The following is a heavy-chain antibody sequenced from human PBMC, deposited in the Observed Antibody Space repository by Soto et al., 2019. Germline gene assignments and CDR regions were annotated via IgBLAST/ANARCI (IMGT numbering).Heavy chain of an antibody. V-gene: IGHV4-34*01. J-gene: IGHJ5*02. D-gene: IGHD3-3*01. CDR2: INHSGVT. CDR3: ASGQNYYEFWSGYYFWWCDR. Sequence: PSETLSLTFAVYGGSFSGYYWRWLRQPPGKGLEWIGEINHSGVTNYNPSLKSRVTISVDTSKSQFSLKLSSVHAADTAVYYCASGQNYYEFWSGYYFWWCDRWGQGTLVTVSS. CDR1: GGSFSGYY.